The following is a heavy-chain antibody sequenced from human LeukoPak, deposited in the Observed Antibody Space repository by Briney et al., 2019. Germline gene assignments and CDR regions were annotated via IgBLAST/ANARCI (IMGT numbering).Heavy chain of an antibody. CDR1: GYTFTSYY. CDR3: ARVKDGSYYFDY. V-gene: IGHV1-46*01. D-gene: IGHD2-15*01. Sequence: ASVKVSCKASGYTFTSYYMHWVRQAPGQGLEWMGIINPSGGSTSYAQKFQGRVTITADKSTSTAYMELSSLRSEDTAVYYCARVKDGSYYFDYWGQGTLVTVSS. J-gene: IGHJ4*02. CDR2: INPSGGST.